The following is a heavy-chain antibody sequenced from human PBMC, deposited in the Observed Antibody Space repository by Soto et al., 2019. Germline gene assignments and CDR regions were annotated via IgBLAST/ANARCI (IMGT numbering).Heavy chain of an antibody. CDR2: ISGSSDVA. D-gene: IGHD1-26*01. V-gene: IGHV3-23*01. Sequence: EVQLLESGGGLVQPGGSLRLSCAASGFPFSTSAMNWVRQAPGKGLEWVSIISGSSDVAYYAESVKGRFASSRDNSKNLLYLQMNGLRAEDTAVYYFANYRGSYPFYTGLSLWGKGTTVTVS. J-gene: IGHJ6*03. CDR3: ANYRGSYPFYTGLSL. CDR1: GFPFSTSA.